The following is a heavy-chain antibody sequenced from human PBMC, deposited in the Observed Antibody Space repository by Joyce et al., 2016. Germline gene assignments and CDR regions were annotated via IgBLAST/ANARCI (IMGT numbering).Heavy chain of an antibody. V-gene: IGHV3-13*05. CDR3: ARERGGGMSAFDI. CDR1: GFTFSAYE. CDR2: IGTAGDP. J-gene: IGHJ3*02. Sequence: EVQLVEAGGALVQPGGCLRLSCAAFGFTFSAYEIHWVRQTTGKGLEWVSAIGTAGDPYYAGSVKGRFTITRENAKSSLFLQMNSLRAEDTAVYYCARERGGGMSAFDIWGQGTMVTVSS. D-gene: IGHD3-16*01.